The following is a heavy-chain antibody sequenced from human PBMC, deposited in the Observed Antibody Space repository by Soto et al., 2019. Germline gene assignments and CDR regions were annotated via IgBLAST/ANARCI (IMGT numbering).Heavy chain of an antibody. CDR2: IYYSGST. D-gene: IGHD2-2*01. J-gene: IGHJ3*02. CDR3: ARHPGVRGYQSHYAFDI. V-gene: IGHV4-39*01. CDR1: GGSISSSSYY. Sequence: SETLSLTCTVSGGSISSSSYYWGWIRQPPGKGLEWIGSIYYSGSTYYNPSLKSRVTISVDTSKNQFSLKLSSVTAADTAVYYCARHPGVRGYQSHYAFDIWGQGTMVTVSS.